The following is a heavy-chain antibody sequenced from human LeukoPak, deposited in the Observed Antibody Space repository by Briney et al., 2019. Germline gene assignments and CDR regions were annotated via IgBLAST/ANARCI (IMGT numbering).Heavy chain of an antibody. J-gene: IGHJ4*02. CDR2: IYSGGST. V-gene: IGHV3-53*01. Sequence: PGGSLRLSCAASGFTVSSNYMSWVRQAPGKGLEWVSVIYSGGSTYYADSVKGRFTISRDNSKNTLYLQMNSLRAEDTAVYYCARDILAAGYYFDYWGQGTLVTVSS. CDR1: GFTVSSNY. D-gene: IGHD6-13*01. CDR3: ARDILAAGYYFDY.